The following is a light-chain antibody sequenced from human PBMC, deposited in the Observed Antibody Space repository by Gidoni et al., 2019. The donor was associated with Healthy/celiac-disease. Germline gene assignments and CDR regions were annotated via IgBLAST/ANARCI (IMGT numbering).Light chain of an antibody. CDR2: DAS. CDR3: QQYDNLPVFT. J-gene: IGKJ3*01. CDR1: QDISNY. Sequence: DIQMTQSPSSLSASVGDRVTITCQASQDISNYLNWYQQKPGKAPKLLIYDASNLETEVPSRFSGSGSGTDFTFTISSLQPEEIATYYCQQYDNLPVFTFGPGTKVDIK. V-gene: IGKV1-33*01.